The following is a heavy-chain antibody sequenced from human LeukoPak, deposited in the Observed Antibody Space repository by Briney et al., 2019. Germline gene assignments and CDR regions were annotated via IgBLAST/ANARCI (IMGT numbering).Heavy chain of an antibody. CDR2: IYYSGST. CDR1: GGSISSYY. J-gene: IGHJ4*02. V-gene: IGHV4-59*01. D-gene: IGHD3-10*01. CDR3: ARWDYGSGTFDY. Sequence: SETLSLTCTVSGGSISSYYWSWIRQPPGKGLEWIGYIYYSGSTNYNPSLKSRATISVDTSKNQFSLKLSSVTAADTAVYYCARWDYGSGTFDYWGQGTLVTVSS.